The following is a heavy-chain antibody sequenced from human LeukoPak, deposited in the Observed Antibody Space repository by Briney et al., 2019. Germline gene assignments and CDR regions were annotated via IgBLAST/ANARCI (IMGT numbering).Heavy chain of an antibody. CDR1: GFIFSDYY. CDR2: ISDGGRPL. J-gene: IGHJ4*02. D-gene: IGHD2-8*01. CDR3: ARRYCTPSSCYSDY. Sequence: GGSLRLSCAASGFIFSDYYMSWIRQAPGKGLEWVSFISDGGRPLHYADSVKGRFTISRDNARNSLYLQMNSLRDEDTAVYFCARRYCTPSSCYSDYWGQGALVTVSS. V-gene: IGHV3-11*01.